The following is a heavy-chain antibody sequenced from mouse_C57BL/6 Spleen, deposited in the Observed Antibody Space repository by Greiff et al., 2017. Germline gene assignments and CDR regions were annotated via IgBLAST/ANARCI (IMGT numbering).Heavy chain of an antibody. CDR3: ARWPRYYYGSEGYAMDD. CDR2: IYPRSGNT. D-gene: IGHD1-1*01. CDR1: GYTFTSYG. J-gene: IGHJ4*01. Sequence: QVQLQQSGAELARPGASVKLSCTASGYTFTSYGISWVKQRTGQGLEWIGEIYPRSGNTYYNAKFKDKATLPADKSSSTAYMDVRSLTSEDSAVYFWARWPRYYYGSEGYAMDDWGQGTSVTVSS. V-gene: IGHV1-81*01.